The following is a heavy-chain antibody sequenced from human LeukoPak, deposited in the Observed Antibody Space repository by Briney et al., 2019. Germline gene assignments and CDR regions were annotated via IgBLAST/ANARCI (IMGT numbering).Heavy chain of an antibody. V-gene: IGHV6-1*01. CDR3: ARDNLGDGFYDY. J-gene: IGHJ4*02. CDR2: IYHRSKWYN. Sequence: SQTLSLTCAISGDSVSSNKAAWNWIRQSPSRGLEWLGRIYHRSKWYNEYAVSVRSRITVNPGTSKNQFSLQLSSVTPEDTAVYYCARDNLGDGFYDYWGQGTLVTVSS. D-gene: IGHD5-24*01. CDR1: GDSVSSNKAA.